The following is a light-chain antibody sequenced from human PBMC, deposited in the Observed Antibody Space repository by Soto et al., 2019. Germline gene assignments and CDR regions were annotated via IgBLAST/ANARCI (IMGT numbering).Light chain of an antibody. CDR1: QGISSY. Sequence: IQLTQSPSSLSASVGDRVIITCRASQGISSYLAWYQQKPGKAPKLLIYAASTLQSGVPSRFSGSGSGTEFTLTISSLQPEDFATYYCLQYYDYPFTFGQGTRLEIK. CDR3: LQYYDYPFT. J-gene: IGKJ5*01. CDR2: AAS. V-gene: IGKV1-9*01.